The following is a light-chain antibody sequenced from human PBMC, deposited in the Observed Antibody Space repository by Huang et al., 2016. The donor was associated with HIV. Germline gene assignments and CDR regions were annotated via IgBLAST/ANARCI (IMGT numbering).Light chain of an antibody. V-gene: IGKV3-11*01. Sequence: ETVLTQSPATLSLSPGERATLSCRASQSVNSYLAWYQQKPGQTPRLLIYDASNRATCIPSRFSCSGSGTDFTLTISSLEPEDFAVYYCQQRKYWPPITFGQGTRLEIK. CDR2: DAS. CDR3: QQRKYWPPIT. J-gene: IGKJ5*01. CDR1: QSVNSY.